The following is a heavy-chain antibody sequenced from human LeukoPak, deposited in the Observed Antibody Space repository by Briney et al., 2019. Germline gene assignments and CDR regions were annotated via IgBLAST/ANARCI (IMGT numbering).Heavy chain of an antibody. Sequence: GGSLRLSCAASGFTLSSYAMSWVRQPPGKGLEWVSVISGSGGSTNYADSVKGRFTISRDNSKNSLYLQMNSLRAEDTAVYYCARNFRAGPASPFDYWGQGTLVTVSS. J-gene: IGHJ4*02. CDR1: GFTLSSYA. D-gene: IGHD6-19*01. V-gene: IGHV3-23*01. CDR2: ISGSGGST. CDR3: ARNFRAGPASPFDY.